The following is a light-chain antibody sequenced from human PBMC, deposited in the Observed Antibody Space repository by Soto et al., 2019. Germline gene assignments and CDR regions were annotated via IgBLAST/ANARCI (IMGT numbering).Light chain of an antibody. CDR1: SSDIGSYHL. V-gene: IGLV2-23*02. CDR3: CSYAGSNWGYV. J-gene: IGLJ1*01. CDR2: KVS. Sequence: QSALTQPASVSGSPGQSITISCTGTSSDIGSYHLVSWYQHHSGKAPKLIIYKVSQWPSGVSDRFSASKSGSTASLTISGLQAEDEVDYYCCSYAGSNWGYVFGTGTKVTVL.